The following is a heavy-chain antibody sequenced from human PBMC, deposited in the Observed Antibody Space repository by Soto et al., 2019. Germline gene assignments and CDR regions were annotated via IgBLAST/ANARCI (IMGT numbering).Heavy chain of an antibody. V-gene: IGHV3-74*01. CDR3: ARDRNGYNF. CDR2: IDTDGTTT. Sequence: EVQLVESGGNLVQPGGSLRLSCAASGFTFSNYLMHWVRQVPGKGLVWVSRIDTDGTTTHYADSVKGRFTISRDNAKNTRYLQMNSLRVEDTAMYYCARDRNGYNFWGQGTMVTVSS. D-gene: IGHD5-12*01. CDR1: GFTFSNYL. J-gene: IGHJ3*01.